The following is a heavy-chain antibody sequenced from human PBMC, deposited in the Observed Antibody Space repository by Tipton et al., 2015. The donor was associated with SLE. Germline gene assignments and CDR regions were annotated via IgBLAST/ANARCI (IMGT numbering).Heavy chain of an antibody. J-gene: IGHJ4*02. D-gene: IGHD3-3*01. Sequence: QSGAEVKKPGASVKVSCKASGYTFTDSHIHWVRQAPGQGLEWMGRINPNSGGTNYAQKFQGRVTMTRDTSISTAYMELNRLRSDDTAVYYCARGRFLEWLLVDYWGQGTLVTVSS. V-gene: IGHV1-2*06. CDR1: GYTFTDSH. CDR2: INPNSGGT. CDR3: ARGRFLEWLLVDY.